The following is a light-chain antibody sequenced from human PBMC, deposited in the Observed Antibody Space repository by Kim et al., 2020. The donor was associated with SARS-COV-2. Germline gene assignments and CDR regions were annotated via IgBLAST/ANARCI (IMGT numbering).Light chain of an antibody. Sequence: SVKLTCPLTSGPRSYAIACPQQHPDRGPRYFIKPTCDGRHTKAHGIPDRFSGASSGADRYLTFSILQSKNEAVYYCQTLGTGIRVFGGGTKLTVL. CDR2: PTCDGRH. J-gene: IGLJ3*02. V-gene: IGLV4-69*01. CDR3: QTLGTGIRV. CDR1: SGPRSYA.